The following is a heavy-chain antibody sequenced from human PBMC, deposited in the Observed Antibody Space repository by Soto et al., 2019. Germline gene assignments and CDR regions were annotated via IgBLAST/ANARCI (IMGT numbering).Heavy chain of an antibody. Sequence: GPLSLTSAVYGGSFSGYYWGGIRQPPGKGLEWIGEVNHGGGTNYNPSLKSRVTISVDTSKNQFSLKLSSVTAADTAVYYCARGRTYYYDSSGYYYGKLYYYSSGMDVWGQGTTVTVS. D-gene: IGHD3-22*01. CDR1: GGSFSGYY. J-gene: IGHJ6*02. CDR2: VNHGGGT. V-gene: IGHV4-34*01. CDR3: ARGRTYYYDSSGYYYGKLYYYSSGMDV.